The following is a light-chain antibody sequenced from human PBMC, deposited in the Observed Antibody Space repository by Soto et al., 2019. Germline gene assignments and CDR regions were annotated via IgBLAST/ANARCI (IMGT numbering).Light chain of an antibody. Sequence: DFQMTQSPSSLSASVGDRVTITCRASQDISDHLAWYQHKPGKVPKLLNYEASTLQSGVPSRFSGGGSGTDFTLTISSLRPEDVATYYCQKYNRTPRTFGQGTKVELK. J-gene: IGKJ1*01. CDR1: QDISDH. CDR3: QKYNRTPRT. CDR2: EAS. V-gene: IGKV1-27*01.